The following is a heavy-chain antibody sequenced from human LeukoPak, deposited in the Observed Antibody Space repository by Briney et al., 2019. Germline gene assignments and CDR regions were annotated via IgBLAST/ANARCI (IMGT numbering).Heavy chain of an antibody. CDR2: IYTSGST. D-gene: IGHD1-1*01. J-gene: IGHJ6*03. CDR1: GDSISSYY. CDR3: ASIELEPPYYYYYMDV. Sequence: SETLSLTCTVSGDSISSYYWSWIRQPAGKGLEWIGRIYTSGSTNYNPSLKSRVTISVDTSKNQFSLKLSSVTAADTAVYYCASIELEPPYYYYYMDVWGKGTTVTVSS. V-gene: IGHV4-4*07.